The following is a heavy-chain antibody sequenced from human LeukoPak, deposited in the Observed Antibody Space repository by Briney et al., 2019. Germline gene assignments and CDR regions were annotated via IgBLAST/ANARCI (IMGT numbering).Heavy chain of an antibody. J-gene: IGHJ1*01. V-gene: IGHV3-23*01. CDR1: GFIFNNYA. CDR3: AKKVVVGATSPYSDFQD. Sequence: GRSLRLSCAGSGFIFNNYAMHWVRQPPGKGLEWVSGISGSGVTTHYAGSVKGRFSISRDNSKNTLYLQMNSLRAEDTALYYCAKKVVVGATSPYSDFQDWGQGTLVTVSS. D-gene: IGHD1-26*01. CDR2: ISGSGVTT.